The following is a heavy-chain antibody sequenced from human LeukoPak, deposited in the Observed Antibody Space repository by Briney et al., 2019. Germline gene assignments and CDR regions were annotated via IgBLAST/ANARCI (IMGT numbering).Heavy chain of an antibody. Sequence: PGGTLRLSCAASGFTFSSCGMSWVRQAPGKGLEWVSTISASGYNTYYADSVQGRFTISRDNSKDTLYLQMNSLRAEDTAVYFCARDPYDSGGYGAFDMWGQGTMVTVSS. V-gene: IGHV3-23*01. CDR1: GFTFSSCG. CDR2: ISASGYNT. CDR3: ARDPYDSGGYGAFDM. D-gene: IGHD3-22*01. J-gene: IGHJ3*02.